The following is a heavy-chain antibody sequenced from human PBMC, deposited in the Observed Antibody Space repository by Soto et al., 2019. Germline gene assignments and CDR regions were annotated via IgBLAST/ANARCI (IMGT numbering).Heavy chain of an antibody. CDR2: IYYSGST. V-gene: IGHV4-30-4*01. J-gene: IGHJ4*02. Sequence: SETLSLTCTVSGGSISSGDYYWSWIRQPPGKGLEWIGYIYYSGSTYYNPSLKSRVTISVDTSKNQFSLKLSSVTAADTAVYYCARDRGYSGIHPSDYWGQGTLVTVSS. CDR1: GGSISSGDYY. D-gene: IGHD1-26*01. CDR3: ARDRGYSGIHPSDY.